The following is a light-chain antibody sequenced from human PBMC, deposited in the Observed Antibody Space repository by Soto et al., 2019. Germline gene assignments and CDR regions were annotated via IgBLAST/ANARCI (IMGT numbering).Light chain of an antibody. V-gene: IGLV2-14*01. CDR1: MRDVGAYNL. J-gene: IGLJ3*02. Sequence: QSALTQPASVYGSAGQSITISCSGTMRDVGAYNLVSWYQQHPGTAPKLIIYEVRNRPSGISARFSGSRSGNTASLTISGLQPEDEGDYYCSADTARSTLVFGGGTKLTDL. CDR2: EVR. CDR3: SADTARSTLV.